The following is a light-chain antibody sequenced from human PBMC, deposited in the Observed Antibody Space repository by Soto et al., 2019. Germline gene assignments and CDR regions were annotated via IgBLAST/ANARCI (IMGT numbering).Light chain of an antibody. Sequence: EIVLTQSPGTLSLSPGERATLSCRASQSVSSSYLAWYQRRPGQAPRLLIYGASSRATGIPDSFSGSGSGTDFTLTISRLEPEDFAVYYCQQYGSSPTWTFGQGTKVDIK. V-gene: IGKV3-20*01. CDR2: GAS. CDR3: QQYGSSPTWT. CDR1: QSVSSSY. J-gene: IGKJ1*01.